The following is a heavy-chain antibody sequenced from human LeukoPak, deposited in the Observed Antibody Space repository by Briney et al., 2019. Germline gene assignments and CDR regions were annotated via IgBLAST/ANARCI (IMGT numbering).Heavy chain of an antibody. V-gene: IGHV3-21*01. J-gene: IGHJ3*02. CDR1: GFTFSSYG. CDR2: ISSSSSYI. CDR3: ARPQLGAMYDAFDI. D-gene: IGHD1-1*01. Sequence: GGSLRLSCAASGFTFSSYGMHWVRQAPGKGLEWASSISSSSSYIYYADSVKGRFTISRDNAKNSLYLQMNSLRAEDTAVYYCARPQLGAMYDAFDIWGQGTMVTVSS.